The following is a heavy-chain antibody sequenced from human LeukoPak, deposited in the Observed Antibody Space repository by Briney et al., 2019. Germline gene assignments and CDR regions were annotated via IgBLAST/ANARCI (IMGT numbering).Heavy chain of an antibody. J-gene: IGHJ4*02. CDR2: MHHSERT. CDR3: AKDRSSGYYYDSSGGY. Sequence: SETLSLTCTVSGNSISSDYYWGWVRQPPGKGLEWIGSMHHSERTNYNPSLKSRVTISVDTSKNQFSLKLSSMTAADTAVYYCAKDRSSGYYYDSSGGYWGQGTLVTVSS. D-gene: IGHD3-22*01. CDR1: GNSISSDYY. V-gene: IGHV4-38-2*02.